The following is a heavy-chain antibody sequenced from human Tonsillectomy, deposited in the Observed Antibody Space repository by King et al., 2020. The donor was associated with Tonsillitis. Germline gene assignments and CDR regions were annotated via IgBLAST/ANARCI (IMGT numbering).Heavy chain of an antibody. J-gene: IGHJ3*02. Sequence: QLVQSGAEVKKPGASVKVSCKASGYTFTGYYMHWVRQAPGQGLEWMGRINPNSGGTNYAQKFQGRVPMTRDTSISTAYMELSRLRSDDTVVYYCARGAGSSGWYGDAFDIWGQGTMVTVSS. CDR3: ARGAGSSGWYGDAFDI. CDR2: INPNSGGT. CDR1: GYTFTGYY. V-gene: IGHV1-2*05. D-gene: IGHD6-19*01.